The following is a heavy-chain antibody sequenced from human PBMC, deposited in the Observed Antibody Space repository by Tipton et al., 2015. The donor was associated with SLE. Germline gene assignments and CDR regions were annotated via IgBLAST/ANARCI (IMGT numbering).Heavy chain of an antibody. CDR2: INHSGFT. V-gene: IGHV4-38-2*01. J-gene: IGHJ2*01. CDR3: ARQGLGNGDCWFFDL. D-gene: IGHD7-27*01. Sequence: TLSLTCAVSGYSISSGYYWGWIRQPPGKGLECIGEINHSGFTNYNPSLKSRVTISVDTSKNQFSLKLTSVTAADTAVYYCARQGLGNGDCWFFDLWGRGTLVTVSS. CDR1: GYSISSGYY.